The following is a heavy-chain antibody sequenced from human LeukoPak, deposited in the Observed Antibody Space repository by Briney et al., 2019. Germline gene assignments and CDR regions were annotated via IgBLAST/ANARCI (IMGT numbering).Heavy chain of an antibody. CDR2: IYYSGST. Sequence: SETLSLTCTVSGGSISSSSYYWGWIRQPPGKGLEWIGSIYYSGSTNYNPSLKSRVTISVDTSKNQFSLKLSSVTAADTAVYYCAKNYYDSSGYYVPMYFDYWGQGTLVTVSS. CDR3: AKNYYDSSGYYVPMYFDY. J-gene: IGHJ4*02. D-gene: IGHD3-22*01. CDR1: GGSISSSSYY. V-gene: IGHV4-39*07.